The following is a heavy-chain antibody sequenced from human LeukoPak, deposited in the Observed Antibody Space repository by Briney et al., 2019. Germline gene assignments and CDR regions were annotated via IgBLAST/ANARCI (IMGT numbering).Heavy chain of an antibody. CDR1: GGSFSGYY. J-gene: IGHJ4*02. V-gene: IGHV4-34*01. D-gene: IGHD3-22*01. CDR3: ARGNGYYYGRFDY. CDR2: INHSGST. Sequence: SETLSLTCAVYGGSFSGYYWSWTRQPPGKGLEWIGEINHSGSTNYNPSLKSRVTISVDTSKNQFSLKLSSVTAADTAVYYCARGNGYYYGRFDYWGQGTLVTVSS.